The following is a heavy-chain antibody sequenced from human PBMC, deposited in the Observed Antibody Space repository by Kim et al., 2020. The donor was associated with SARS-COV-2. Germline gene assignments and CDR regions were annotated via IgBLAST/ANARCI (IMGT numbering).Heavy chain of an antibody. V-gene: IGHV4-59*01. J-gene: IGHJ6*02. CDR1: GGSISSYY. CDR2: IYYSGST. CDR3: ARDNLNYYDSSPHWNYYYYYGMDV. D-gene: IGHD3-22*01. Sequence: SETLSLTCTVSGGSISSYYWSWIRQPPGKGLEWIGYIYYSGSTNYNPSLKSRVTISVDTSKNQFSLKLSSVTAADTAVYYCARDNLNYYDSSPHWNYYYYYGMDVWGQGTTVTVSS.